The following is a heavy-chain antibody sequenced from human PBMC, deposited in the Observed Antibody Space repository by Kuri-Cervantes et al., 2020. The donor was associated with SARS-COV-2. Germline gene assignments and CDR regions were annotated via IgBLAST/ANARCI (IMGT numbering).Heavy chain of an antibody. J-gene: IGHJ4*02. V-gene: IGHV4-39*01. CDR3: ARQDSGSYYLIDY. CDR1: GGPISSSSYY. D-gene: IGHD1-26*01. Sequence: SETLSLTCTVSGGPISSSSYYWGWIRQPPGKGLEWIGSIYYSGSTYYNPSLKSLVTISVDTSKNQFSLKLSSVTAADTAVYYCARQDSGSYYLIDYWGQGTLVTVSS. CDR2: IYYSGST.